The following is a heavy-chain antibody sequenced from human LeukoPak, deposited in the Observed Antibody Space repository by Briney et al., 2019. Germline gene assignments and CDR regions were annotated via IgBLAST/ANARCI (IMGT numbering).Heavy chain of an antibody. V-gene: IGHV1-8*01. Sequence: ASVKVSCKASGYTFTSYDINWVRQATGQGLEWMGWMNPNSGNTGYAQKFQGRVTITRNTSISTAYMELSSLRSEDTAVYYCARGRGYDYVWGSYRYTHAFDIWGQGTMVTVSS. J-gene: IGHJ3*02. CDR3: ARGRGYDYVWGSYRYTHAFDI. CDR1: GYTFTSYD. D-gene: IGHD3-16*02. CDR2: MNPNSGNT.